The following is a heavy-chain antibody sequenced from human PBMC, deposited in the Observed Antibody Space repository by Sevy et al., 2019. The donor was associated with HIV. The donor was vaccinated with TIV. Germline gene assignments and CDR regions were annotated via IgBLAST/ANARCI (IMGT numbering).Heavy chain of an antibody. CDR2: ISYDGNIR. V-gene: IGHV3-30-3*01. CDR1: GLTFSSHA. Sequence: GGSLRLSCAASGLTFSSHAMHWVRQAPGKGLESVAVISYDGNIRYYGDSVKGRFTISRDDSKNTLYLQMNSLRADDTAVYYCARDPLLGIAREVARGGYWGQGTLVTVSS. D-gene: IGHD2-2*03. CDR3: ARDPLLGIAREVARGGY. J-gene: IGHJ4*02.